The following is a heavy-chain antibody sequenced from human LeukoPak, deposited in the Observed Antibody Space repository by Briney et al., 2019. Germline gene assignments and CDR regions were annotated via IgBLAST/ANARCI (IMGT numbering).Heavy chain of an antibody. D-gene: IGHD3-22*01. Sequence: GASVKVSCKASGYTFTSYAISWVRQAPGQGLEWMGGIIPIFGTANYAQKFQGRVTITADESTSTAYMELSSLRSEDTAVYYCARGRSVVSYYYDSSGYHNDGSAAFDIWGQGTMVTVSS. CDR3: ARGRSVVSYYYDSSGYHNDGSAAFDI. J-gene: IGHJ3*02. V-gene: IGHV1-69*13. CDR1: GYTFTSYA. CDR2: IIPIFGTA.